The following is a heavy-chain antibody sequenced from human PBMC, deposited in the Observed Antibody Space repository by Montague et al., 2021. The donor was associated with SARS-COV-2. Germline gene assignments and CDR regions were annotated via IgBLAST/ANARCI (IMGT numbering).Heavy chain of an antibody. J-gene: IGHJ4*02. CDR3: ARRLPTGIDGRGYFGF. V-gene: IGHV4-39*07. CDR1: GGSISITDRY. CDR2: IYYTGTI. D-gene: IGHD1-1*01. Sequence: SETLSLTCSVSGGSISITDRYWGWIRQPPGKGLEFIGTIYYTGTIYYNPSLKSRVTISRDTSKNQFSLKVTSVTAADTAVYYCARRLPTGIDGRGYFGFWGQGSLVTVSS.